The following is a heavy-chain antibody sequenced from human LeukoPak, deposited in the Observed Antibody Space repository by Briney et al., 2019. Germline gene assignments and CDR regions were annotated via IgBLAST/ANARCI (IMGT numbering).Heavy chain of an antibody. CDR1: GGSISSYY. Sequence: PSETLSLTCTVSGGSISSYYWSWIRQPPGKGLEWIGYIYTSGSTNYNPSLKSRVTISVDTSKNQFSLKLSSVTAADTAVYYCAKDRVGVYYDDAFDVWGQGTMVTVSS. D-gene: IGHD1-26*01. CDR3: AKDRVGVYYDDAFDV. J-gene: IGHJ3*01. CDR2: IYTSGST. V-gene: IGHV4-4*09.